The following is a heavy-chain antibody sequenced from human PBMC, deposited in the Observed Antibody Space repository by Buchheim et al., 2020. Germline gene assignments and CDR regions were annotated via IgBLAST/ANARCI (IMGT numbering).Heavy chain of an antibody. V-gene: IGHV1-2*04. J-gene: IGHJ5*02. CDR2: INPNSGGT. D-gene: IGHD2-2*01. CDR3: ARDAVKYCSSTSCYNWFDP. CDR1: GYTFTGYY. Sequence: QVQLVQSGAEVKKPGASVKVSCKASGYTFTGYYMHWVRQAPGQGLEWMGWINPNSGGTNYAQKFQGWVTMTRDTSISTAYMELSRLRSDDTAVYYCARDAVKYCSSTSCYNWFDPWGQGTL.